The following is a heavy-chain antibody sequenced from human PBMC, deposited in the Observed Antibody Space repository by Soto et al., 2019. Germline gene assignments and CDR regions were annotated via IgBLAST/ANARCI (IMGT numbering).Heavy chain of an antibody. V-gene: IGHV6-1*01. Sequence: SQTLSLTCAISGDNVSNSMTGWNWIRQSPSRGLEWLGRTYYRSKWYNAYAVSVKSRITINPDTSKNQFSLQLNSVTPEDTAVYYCARDRGYCSSTSCYGADYWGQGPLVTV. CDR1: GDNVSNSMTG. CDR3: ARDRGYCSSTSCYGADY. D-gene: IGHD2-2*01. J-gene: IGHJ4*02. CDR2: TYYRSKWYN.